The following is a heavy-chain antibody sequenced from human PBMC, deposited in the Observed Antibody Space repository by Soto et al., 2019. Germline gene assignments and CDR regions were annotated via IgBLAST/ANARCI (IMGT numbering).Heavy chain of an antibody. CDR3: ARGRSRYSNTYHTWFDP. CDR1: GDSVASNRAT. D-gene: IGHD6-13*01. V-gene: IGHV6-1*01. J-gene: IGHJ5*02. Sequence: SQTLSLTCVISGDSVASNRATWNWVRQSPSRGLEWLGRTYYRSKWKNDYALSVNSRITINPDTSKNQLSLQLSSVTPDDTAVYYCARGRSRYSNTYHTWFDPWGQGALVTVSS. CDR2: TYYRSKWKN.